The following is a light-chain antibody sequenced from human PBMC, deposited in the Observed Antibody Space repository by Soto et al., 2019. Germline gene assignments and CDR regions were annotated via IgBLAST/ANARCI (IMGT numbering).Light chain of an antibody. Sequence: DIVKTPYPASLAMSRGERATINCNSSRPVLYSSNNKYYLALCQEKPGQAPNLVIYWASTRESGVPDRLSGSGSGTDLTRTISSLQAEDVAVYDCQQYYSTPIAFGQGTRLEIK. CDR1: RPVLYSSNNKYY. J-gene: IGKJ5*01. CDR2: WAS. V-gene: IGKV4-1*01. CDR3: QQYYSTPIA.